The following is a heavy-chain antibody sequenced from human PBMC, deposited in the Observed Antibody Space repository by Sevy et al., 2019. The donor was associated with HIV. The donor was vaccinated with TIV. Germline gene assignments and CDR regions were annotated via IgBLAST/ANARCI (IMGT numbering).Heavy chain of an antibody. V-gene: IGHV3-30*18. D-gene: IGHD2-15*01. J-gene: IGHJ6*02. CDR3: AKDLGYCSGGSCYSAASYYYYYGMDV. Sequence: RGSLRLSCAASGFTFSSYGMHWVRQAPGKGLEWVAVISYDGSNKYYADSVKGRFTISRDNSKNTLYLQMNSLRAEDTAVYYCAKDLGYCSGGSCYSAASYYYYYGMDVWGQGTTVTVSS. CDR2: ISYDGSNK. CDR1: GFTFSSYG.